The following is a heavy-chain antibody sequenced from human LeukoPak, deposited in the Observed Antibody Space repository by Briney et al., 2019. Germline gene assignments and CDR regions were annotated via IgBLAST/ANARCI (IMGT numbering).Heavy chain of an antibody. V-gene: IGHV3-23*01. CDR1: GFTFTNYA. J-gene: IGHJ2*01. CDR2: ISSDGGT. D-gene: IGHD5-18*01. Sequence: GGSLRLSCAASGFTFTNYAMSWVRQAPGKGLEWVSGISSDGGTFYPDSVKGRFTISRDNSKNMLYLQMNSLRAEDTAVYYCAKDTASSWWYFDLWGRGTLVTVSS. CDR3: AKDTASSWWYFDL.